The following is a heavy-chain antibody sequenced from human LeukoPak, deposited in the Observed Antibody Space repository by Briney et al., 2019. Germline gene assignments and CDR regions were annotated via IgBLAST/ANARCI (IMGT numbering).Heavy chain of an antibody. Sequence: PSETLSLTCTVSGGSISSNSSYWGWIRQPPGKGLEWIGSIYYSGSTAYNPSLKSRVTISVDTSKIQFSLNLAYVTAADTAVYYCARRAGYYYGMDVWGQGTTVTVSS. J-gene: IGHJ6*02. CDR2: IYYSGST. CDR3: ARRAGYYYGMDV. V-gene: IGHV4-39*01. CDR1: GGSISSNSSY.